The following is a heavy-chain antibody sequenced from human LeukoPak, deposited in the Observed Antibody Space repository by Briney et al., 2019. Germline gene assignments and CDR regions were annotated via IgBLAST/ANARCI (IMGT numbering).Heavy chain of an antibody. CDR3: ARTDILTGYGAFDI. Sequence: SETLSLTCTVSGYSISSGYYWGWIRPAPGKGLEWIGSIYHSGSTYYNPSLKSRVTISVDTSKNQFSLKLSSVTAADTAVYYCARTDILTGYGAFDIWGQGTMVTVSS. V-gene: IGHV4-38-2*02. CDR1: GYSISSGYY. J-gene: IGHJ3*02. CDR2: IYHSGST. D-gene: IGHD3-9*01.